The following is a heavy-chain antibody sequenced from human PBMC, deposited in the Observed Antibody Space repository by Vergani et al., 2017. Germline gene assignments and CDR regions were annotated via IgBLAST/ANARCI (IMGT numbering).Heavy chain of an antibody. Sequence: QVQLQESGPGLVTPSETLSLTCTVSGGSVSSGSYYWSWIRQPPGKGLEWIGYIYYSGSTNYNPSLKSRVTISVDTSKNQFSLKLSSVTAADTAVYYCAREGYDFWSGYYTGAFDIWGQGTMVTVSS. V-gene: IGHV4-61*01. CDR1: GGSVSSGSYY. CDR3: AREGYDFWSGYYTGAFDI. CDR2: IYYSGST. J-gene: IGHJ3*02. D-gene: IGHD3-3*01.